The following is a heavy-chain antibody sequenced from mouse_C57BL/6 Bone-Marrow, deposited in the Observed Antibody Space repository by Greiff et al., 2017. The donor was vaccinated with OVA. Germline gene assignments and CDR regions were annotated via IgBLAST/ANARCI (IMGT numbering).Heavy chain of an antibody. CDR2: IYPGSGST. CDR1: GYTFTSYW. J-gene: IGHJ1*03. D-gene: IGHD1-2*01. V-gene: IGHV1-55*01. CDR3: ARGTETAWWYFDV. Sequence: QVQLQQSGAELVKPGASVKMSCKASGYTFTSYWITWVKQRPGQGLEWIGDIYPGSGSTNYNEKFKSKATLTVDTSSSTAYMQLSSLTSEDSAVYYCARGTETAWWYFDVWGTGTTVTVSS.